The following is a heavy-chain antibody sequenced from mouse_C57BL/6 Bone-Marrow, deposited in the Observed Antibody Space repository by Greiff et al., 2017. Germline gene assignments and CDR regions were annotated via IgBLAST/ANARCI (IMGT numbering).Heavy chain of an antibody. J-gene: IGHJ2*01. Sequence: EVHLVESGGGLVKPGGSLKLSCAASGFTFSDYGMHWVRQAPEKGLEWVAYISSGSSTIYYAATVKGRFTISRDNAKNTLFLQMTSLRSEDTAMYYCARRKGLDYWGQGTTLTVSS. CDR2: ISSGSSTI. V-gene: IGHV5-17*01. CDR1: GFTFSDYG. CDR3: ARRKGLDY.